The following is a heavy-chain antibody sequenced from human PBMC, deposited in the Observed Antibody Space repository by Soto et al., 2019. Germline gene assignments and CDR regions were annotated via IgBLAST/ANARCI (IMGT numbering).Heavy chain of an antibody. CDR2: INHSGST. D-gene: IGHD6-13*01. CDR3: ARGRGYSSSPRPVYYYYYYMDV. J-gene: IGHJ6*03. V-gene: IGHV4-34*01. CDR1: GGSFSGYY. Sequence: QVQLQQWGAGLLKPSETLSLTCAVYGGSFSGYYWSWIRQPPGKGLEWIGEINHSGSTNYNPSLKSRVTISVDTSKNQFSLKLSSVTAADTAVYYCARGRGYSSSPRPVYYYYYYMDVWGKGTTVTVSS.